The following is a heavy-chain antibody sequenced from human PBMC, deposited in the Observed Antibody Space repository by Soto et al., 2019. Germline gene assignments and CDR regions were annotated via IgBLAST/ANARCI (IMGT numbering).Heavy chain of an antibody. V-gene: IGHV4-4*07. D-gene: IGHD1-1*01. CDR2: IYATGTT. Sequence: SETLSLTCTVPGASISGFYWSWIRKSAGKGLEWIGRIYATGTTDYNPSLKSRVMMSVDTSKKQFSLKLRSVTAADTAVYYCVRDGTKTLRDWFDPWGQGISVTVSS. CDR3: VRDGTKTLRDWFDP. J-gene: IGHJ5*02. CDR1: GASISGFY.